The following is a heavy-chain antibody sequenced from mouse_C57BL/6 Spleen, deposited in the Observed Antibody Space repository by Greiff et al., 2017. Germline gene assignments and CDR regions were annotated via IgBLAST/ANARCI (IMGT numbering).Heavy chain of an antibody. CDR1: GFTFSDYG. Sequence: EVNLVESGGGLVKPGGSLKLSCAASGFTFSDYGMHWVRQAPEKGLEWVAYISSGSSTIYYADTVKGRFTISRDNAKNTLFLQMTSLRSEDTAMYYCARFLYDGYYGAMDYWGQGTSVTVSS. V-gene: IGHV5-17*01. D-gene: IGHD2-3*01. J-gene: IGHJ4*01. CDR3: ARFLYDGYYGAMDY. CDR2: ISSGSSTI.